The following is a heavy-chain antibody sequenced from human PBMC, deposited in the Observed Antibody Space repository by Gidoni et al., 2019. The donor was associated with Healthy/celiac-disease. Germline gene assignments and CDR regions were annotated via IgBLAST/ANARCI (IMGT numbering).Heavy chain of an antibody. V-gene: IGHV4-39*01. J-gene: IGHJ4*02. Sequence: QLQLQESGPGLVKPSETLSLTCPVSGGSISSSSYYWGWIRQPPGKGLEWIGSIYYSGSTYYNPSLKSRVTISVDTSKNQFSLKLSSVTAADTAVYYCARLPWIQQEYYFDYWGQGTLVTVSS. D-gene: IGHD5-18*01. CDR3: ARLPWIQQEYYFDY. CDR2: IYYSGST. CDR1: GGSISSSSYY.